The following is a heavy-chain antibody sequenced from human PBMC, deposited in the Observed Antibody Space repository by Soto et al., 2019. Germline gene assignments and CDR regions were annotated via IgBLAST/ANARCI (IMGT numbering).Heavy chain of an antibody. CDR2: INHSGST. D-gene: IGHD2-2*01. J-gene: IGHJ6*01. V-gene: IGHV4-34*01. Sequence: PSETLSLTCAVYGGSFSGYYWSWIRQPPGKGLEWIGEINHSGSTNYNPSLKSRVTISVDTSKNQFSLKLSSVTAADTAVYYCASLIVVVPAALKNYYGMDVWGQGTTVTVSS. CDR1: GGSFSGYY. CDR3: ASLIVVVPAALKNYYGMDV.